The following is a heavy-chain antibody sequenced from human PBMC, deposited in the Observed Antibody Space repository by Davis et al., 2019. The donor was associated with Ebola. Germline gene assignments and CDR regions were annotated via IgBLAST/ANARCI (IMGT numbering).Heavy chain of an antibody. CDR2: INPNSGDT. J-gene: IGHJ3*02. V-gene: IGHV1-2*02. Sequence: ASVKVSCKSSGYTFTGYYIHWVRQAPGQGLEWMGWINPNSGDTNYAQNFLGRVTMTRDTSISTAYMELSSLRSDDTAVYYCARARGGTEYDAFDIWGQGTMVTVSS. CDR3: ARARGGTEYDAFDI. CDR1: GYTFTGYY. D-gene: IGHD2-8*02.